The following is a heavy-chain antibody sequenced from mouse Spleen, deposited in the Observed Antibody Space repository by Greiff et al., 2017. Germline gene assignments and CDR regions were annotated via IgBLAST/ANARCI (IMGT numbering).Heavy chain of an antibody. Sequence: VQLQQSGAELVRPGASVTLSCKASGYTFTDYEMHWVKQTPVHGLEWIGAIDPETGGTAYNQKFKGKAILTADKSSSTAYMELRSLTSEDSAVYYCTRKNYSYYSFDYWGQGTTLTVSS. CDR1: GYTFTDYE. CDR2: IDPETGGT. CDR3: TRKNYSYYSFDY. J-gene: IGHJ2*01. V-gene: IGHV1-15*01. D-gene: IGHD2-12*01.